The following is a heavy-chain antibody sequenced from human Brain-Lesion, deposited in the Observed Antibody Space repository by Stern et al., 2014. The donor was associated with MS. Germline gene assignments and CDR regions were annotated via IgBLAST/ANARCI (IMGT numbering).Heavy chain of an antibody. V-gene: IGHV5-51*03. CDR3: ARSPATPSGYDRFDY. D-gene: IGHD5-12*01. CDR1: GYLFDDYW. J-gene: IGHJ4*02. CDR2: IFPRDSNT. Sequence: VQLVQSGAEVKKPGESLKISCEASGYLFDDYWIGWVRQMSGRGLELVAIIFPRDSNTRYSPSVHGQVTISADKSISTAYLQWSSLKAPDPAMYYWARSPATPSGYDRFDYWGQGALVTVSS.